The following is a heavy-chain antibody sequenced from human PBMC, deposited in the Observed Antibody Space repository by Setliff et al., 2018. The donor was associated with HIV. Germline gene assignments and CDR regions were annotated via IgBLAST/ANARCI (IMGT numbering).Heavy chain of an antibody. J-gene: IGHJ3*02. D-gene: IGHD2-21*01. CDR1: GGTFSSFA. CDR2: IMPIFGSA. V-gene: IGHV1-69*13. Sequence: SVKVSCKASGGTFSSFAISWVRQAPGQGLEWMGGIMPIFGSANYAQKFQGRVTITADASTSTAYMELISLRAEDTAVYYCAKHFLLWSNAFHIWGQGTMVTVSS. CDR3: AKHFLLWSNAFHI.